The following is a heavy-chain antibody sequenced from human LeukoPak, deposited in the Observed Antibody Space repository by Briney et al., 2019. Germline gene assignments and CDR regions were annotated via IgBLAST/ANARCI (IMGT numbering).Heavy chain of an antibody. CDR3: ARHDYDFWSGYLY. D-gene: IGHD3-3*01. V-gene: IGHV1-3*01. Sequence: ASVKVSCKASGYTFTGYAMHWVRQAPGQRLEWMGWINAGNGNTKYSQKFQGRVTITRDTSASTAYMELSSLRSEDTAVYYCARHDYDFWSGYLYWGQGTLVTVSS. J-gene: IGHJ4*02. CDR1: GYTFTGYA. CDR2: INAGNGNT.